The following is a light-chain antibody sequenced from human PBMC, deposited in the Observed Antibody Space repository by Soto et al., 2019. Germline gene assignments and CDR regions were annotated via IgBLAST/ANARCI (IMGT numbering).Light chain of an antibody. CDR3: SSSTSSSIPLYV. CDR2: EVS. J-gene: IGLJ1*01. V-gene: IGLV2-14*01. CDR1: SRDFGGYNY. Sequence: QSVLTQPASVSGSPGQSITISCTGTSRDFGGYNYTSWYQHHPGKAAKPMIYEVSNRPSGVSNRFSGSTSGNTASLTISGLQAEDEADYYCSSSTSSSIPLYVFGTGTKVTVL.